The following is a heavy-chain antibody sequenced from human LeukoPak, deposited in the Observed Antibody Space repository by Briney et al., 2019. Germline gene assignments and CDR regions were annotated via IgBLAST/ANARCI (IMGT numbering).Heavy chain of an antibody. CDR1: GGTFSSYA. CDR3: ARDLYDSSGYYSSLPLFE. CDR2: IIPIFGTA. V-gene: IGHV1-69*13. D-gene: IGHD3-22*01. Sequence: ASVKVSCKASGGTFSSYAISWVRQAPGQGLEWMGGIIPIFGTANYAQKFQGRVTITADESTSTAYMELSSLRSEDAAVYYCARDLYDSSGYYSSLPLFEWGQGTLVTVSS. J-gene: IGHJ4*02.